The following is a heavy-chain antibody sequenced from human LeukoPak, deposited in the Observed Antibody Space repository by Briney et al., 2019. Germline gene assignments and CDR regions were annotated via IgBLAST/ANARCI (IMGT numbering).Heavy chain of an antibody. J-gene: IGHJ4*02. V-gene: IGHV1-18*01. CDR2: VSAYNGNT. CDR1: GYTFTSYG. D-gene: IGHD6-13*01. CDR3: ARGIAAAGTLSVYFDY. Sequence: AASVKVSCKASGYTFTSYGISWVRQAPGQGLEWMGWVSAYNGNTNYAQKLQGRVTMTTDTSTSTAYMELRSLRSDDTAVYYCARGIAAAGTLSVYFDYWGQGTLVTVSS.